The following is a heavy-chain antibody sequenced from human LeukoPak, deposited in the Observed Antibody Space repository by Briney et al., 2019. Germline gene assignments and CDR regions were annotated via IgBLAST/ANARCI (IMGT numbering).Heavy chain of an antibody. V-gene: IGHV3-30*03. CDR3: ARNGMDV. J-gene: IGHJ6*02. CDR2: ISYDGSNK. Sequence: GGSLRLSCAASGFTFSNYGLNWVRQAPGKGLEWVAVISYDGSNKYYADSVKGRFTISRDNSKNTLYLQMNSLRAEDTAVYYCARNGMDVWGQGTTVTVSS. CDR1: GFTFSNYG.